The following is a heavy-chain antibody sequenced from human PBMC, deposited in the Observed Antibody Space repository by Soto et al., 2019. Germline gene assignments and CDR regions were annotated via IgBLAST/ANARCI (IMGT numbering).Heavy chain of an antibody. Sequence: PSETLSITCAVYGGSFSGYYWSWIRQPPGKGLEWIGEISHSGSTNYNPSLKSRVTISVDTSKNQFSLKLSFVTAADTAVYYCARVEWLRLRGNYYYMDVWGKGTTVT. J-gene: IGHJ6*03. D-gene: IGHD5-12*01. V-gene: IGHV4-34*01. CDR2: ISHSGST. CDR3: ARVEWLRLRGNYYYMDV. CDR1: GGSFSGYY.